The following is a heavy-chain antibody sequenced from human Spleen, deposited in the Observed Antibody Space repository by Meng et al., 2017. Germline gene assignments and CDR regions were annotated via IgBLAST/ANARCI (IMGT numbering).Heavy chain of an antibody. V-gene: IGHV5-51*01. J-gene: IGHJ5*02. CDR3: ARHDGSNYGELGFDP. D-gene: IGHD4-11*01. CDR2: IYPGDSDT. CDR1: GGSFSTHT. Sequence: VQLVQSGAEVKKPGSSVKVACKTSGGSFSTHTFSWVRQAPGQGLEWMGIIYPGDSDTRYSPSFQGQVTISADKSISTAYLQWSSLKASDTAMYYCARHDGSNYGELGFDPWGQGTLVTVSS.